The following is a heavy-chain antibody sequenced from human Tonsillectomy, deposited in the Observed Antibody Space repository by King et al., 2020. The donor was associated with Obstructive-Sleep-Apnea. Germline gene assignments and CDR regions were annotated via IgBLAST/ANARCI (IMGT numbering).Heavy chain of an antibody. CDR2: INPHNGGT. CDR1: GYTFTDYY. Sequence: VQLVESGTEVKKPGASVKVSCKASGYTFTDYYIHWVRQAPGQGLEWMGWINPHNGGTNYAQKFQGRVTMTRDTSISTAYMELSSLRSDDTAVYYCARIYYYPSGSRSPWGQGTLVTVSS. D-gene: IGHD3-10*01. J-gene: IGHJ5*02. CDR3: ARIYYYPSGSRSP. V-gene: IGHV1-2*02.